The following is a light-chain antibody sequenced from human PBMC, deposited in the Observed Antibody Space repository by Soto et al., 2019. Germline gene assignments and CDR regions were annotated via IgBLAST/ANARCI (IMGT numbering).Light chain of an antibody. CDR1: QGISSY. CDR2: AAS. Sequence: DIQLTQSPSSLSASVGDRVTITCRASQGISSYLNWYRQKPGKAPKLLIYAASSLQSGVPSRFSGSGSGTDFTLTISSLQPEDFATYYCQQSYSTLPVTFGQGTRLEIK. V-gene: IGKV1-39*01. J-gene: IGKJ5*01. CDR3: QQSYSTLPVT.